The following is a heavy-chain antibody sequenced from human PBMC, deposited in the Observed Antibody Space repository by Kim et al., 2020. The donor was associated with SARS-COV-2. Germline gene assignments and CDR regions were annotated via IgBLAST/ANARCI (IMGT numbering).Heavy chain of an antibody. V-gene: IGHV3-53*01. D-gene: IGHD3-10*01. CDR1: GFSVNSIH. CDR2: LFAGGAA. CDR3: ARNYYGSGTLPGDHAFAI. J-gene: IGHJ3*02. Sequence: GGSLRLSCAVTGFSVNSIHISWVRQAPEKGLEWVSILFAGGAAYYADSVKGRFTISRDNSKNTLYLQMNNLRAEDTAVYYCARNYYGSGTLPGDHAFAIWGQATMVTVSS.